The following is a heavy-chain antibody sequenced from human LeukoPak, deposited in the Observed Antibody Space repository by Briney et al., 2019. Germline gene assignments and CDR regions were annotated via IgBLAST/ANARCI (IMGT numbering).Heavy chain of an antibody. Sequence: ASVKVSCKVSGYTLTELSMHWVRQAPGKGLEWMGGFDPEDGETIYAQKFQGRVTMTEDTSTDTAYMELSSLRSEDTAVYYCATAPGNCDLWSGYNRYWYFDLWGRGTLVTVSS. J-gene: IGHJ2*01. V-gene: IGHV1-24*01. CDR3: ATAPGNCDLWSGYNRYWYFDL. CDR1: GYTLTELS. D-gene: IGHD3-3*01. CDR2: FDPEDGET.